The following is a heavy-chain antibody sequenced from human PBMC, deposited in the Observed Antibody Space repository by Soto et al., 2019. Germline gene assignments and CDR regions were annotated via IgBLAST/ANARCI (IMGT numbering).Heavy chain of an antibody. Sequence: GGSLRLSYAVSGFTFSRYWMHWVRQAPVKGLVWVSRINSDGSSTSYADSVKGRFTISRDNAKNTLYLQMNSLRAEDTAVYYCARDPTYFYDSSGYYDYWGQGT. CDR3: ARDPTYFYDSSGYYDY. V-gene: IGHV3-74*01. D-gene: IGHD3-22*01. J-gene: IGHJ4*02. CDR1: GFTFSRYW. CDR2: INSDGSST.